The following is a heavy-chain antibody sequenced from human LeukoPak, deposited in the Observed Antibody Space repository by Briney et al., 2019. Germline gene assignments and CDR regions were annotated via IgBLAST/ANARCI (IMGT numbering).Heavy chain of an antibody. CDR2: INPNSGGT. Sequence: ASVKVSCKASGYTFTGYYMHWVRPAPGQGLEWMGWINPNSGGTNYAQKFQGRVTMTRDTSIRTAYMELSRLRSDDTAVYYCARIAEYYDSSGSLDYWGQGTLVTVSS. CDR3: ARIAEYYDSSGSLDY. J-gene: IGHJ4*02. V-gene: IGHV1-2*02. D-gene: IGHD3-22*01. CDR1: GYTFTGYY.